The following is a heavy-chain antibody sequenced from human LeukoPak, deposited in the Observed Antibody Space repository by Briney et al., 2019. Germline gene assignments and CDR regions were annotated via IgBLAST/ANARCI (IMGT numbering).Heavy chain of an antibody. J-gene: IGHJ5*02. V-gene: IGHV4-30-2*01. Sequence: SETLSLTCAVSGGSISSGGYSWSWIRQPPGKGLEWIGYISHSGSTFYNPSLRSRVTISVDRSKNQFSLKVRSVTAADTAVYNCARTSTANNWFDPWGQGTLVTVSS. CDR3: ARTSTANNWFDP. D-gene: IGHD4-11*01. CDR1: GGSISSGGYS. CDR2: ISHSGST.